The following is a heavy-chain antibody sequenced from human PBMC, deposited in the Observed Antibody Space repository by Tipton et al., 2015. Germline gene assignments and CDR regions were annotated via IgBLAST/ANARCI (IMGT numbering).Heavy chain of an antibody. CDR2: ISHSGNT. Sequence: GLVKPSETLSLTCTVSGGSFSDYYWSWIRQSPGKGLEWIGTISHSGNTFYNPSLKSRVSLSIDTSSNQFSLSLTSVTAADTALYYCARHVFIQGSWYQWFDPWGQGTLVTVS. CDR3: ARHVFIQGSWYQWFDP. D-gene: IGHD6-13*01. CDR1: GGSFSDYY. V-gene: IGHV4-39*01. J-gene: IGHJ5*02.